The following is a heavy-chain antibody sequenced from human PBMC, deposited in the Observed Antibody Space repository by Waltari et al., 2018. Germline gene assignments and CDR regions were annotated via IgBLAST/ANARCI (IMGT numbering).Heavy chain of an antibody. V-gene: IGHV3-7*01. J-gene: IGHJ3*02. CDR2: KKKDGSEE. CDR1: GFTLSSYW. CDR3: ARDQWFAFDI. Sequence: EVQLVESGGGLFTPGASLRLSCSALGFTLSSYWLGWVRLAPGQGLEWVANKKKDGSEEYYVDSVRGRFTISRDNAKNSLYLQMNSLRPEDTAVYYCARDQWFAFDIWGQGTMVTVSS. D-gene: IGHD3-22*01.